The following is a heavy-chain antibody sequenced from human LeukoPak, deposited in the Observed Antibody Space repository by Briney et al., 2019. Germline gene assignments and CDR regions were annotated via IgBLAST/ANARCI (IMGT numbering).Heavy chain of an antibody. CDR3: ARDPDAVYSGYDSDWFDP. Sequence: ASVKVSCKASGYTFTSYGISWVRQGPGQGLEWMGWISAYNGNTNYAQKLQGRVTMTTDTSTSTAYMELRSLRSDDTAVYYCARDPDAVYSGYDSDWFDPWGQGTLVTVSS. CDR1: GYTFTSYG. D-gene: IGHD5-12*01. J-gene: IGHJ5*02. V-gene: IGHV1-18*04. CDR2: ISAYNGNT.